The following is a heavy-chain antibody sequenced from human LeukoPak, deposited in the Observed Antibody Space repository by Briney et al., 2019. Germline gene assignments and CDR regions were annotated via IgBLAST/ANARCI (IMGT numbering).Heavy chain of an antibody. Sequence: SETLSLTCTVSGGSISDYYWSWIRQPAGKGLEWIGRIYTSGSTNYNPSLRSRVTMSVDTSKNQFSLKLSSVTAADTAVYYCARGEDKQWLVHYNWFDPWGQGTLVTVSS. J-gene: IGHJ5*02. CDR2: IYTSGST. D-gene: IGHD6-19*01. V-gene: IGHV4-4*07. CDR3: ARGEDKQWLVHYNWFDP. CDR1: GGSISDYY.